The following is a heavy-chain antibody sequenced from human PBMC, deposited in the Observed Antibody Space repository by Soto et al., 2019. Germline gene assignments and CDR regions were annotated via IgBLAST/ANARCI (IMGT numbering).Heavy chain of an antibody. V-gene: IGHV3-30*18. CDR1: GFNFSNYG. D-gene: IGHD3-16*01. CDR2: IRNDGSNE. CDR3: AKGPAGGDTHRSADY. Sequence: PGGSLRLSCAASGFNFSNYGMHWVRQAPGKGLEWVAVIRNDGSNEYYADSVKGRFTISRDNPKHTLYLQMNSLRAEDTAVYYCAKGPAGGDTHRSADYWGQGALVTVSS. J-gene: IGHJ4*02.